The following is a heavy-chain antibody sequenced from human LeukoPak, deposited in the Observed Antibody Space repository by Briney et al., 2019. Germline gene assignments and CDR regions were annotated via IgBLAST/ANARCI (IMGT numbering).Heavy chain of an antibody. D-gene: IGHD1-1*01. V-gene: IGHV3-30-3*01. Sequence: GGSLRLSCAASGFTFSSYAMHWVRQAPGKGLEWVAVISYDGSNKYYADSEKGRFTISRDNSKNTLYLQMNSLRAEDTAVYYCARDSQYKGPTAYWFDPWGQGTLVTVSS. J-gene: IGHJ5*02. CDR1: GFTFSSYA. CDR2: ISYDGSNK. CDR3: ARDSQYKGPTAYWFDP.